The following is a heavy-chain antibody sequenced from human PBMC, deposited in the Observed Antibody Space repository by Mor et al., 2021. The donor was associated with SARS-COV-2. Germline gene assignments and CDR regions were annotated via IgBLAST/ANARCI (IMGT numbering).Heavy chain of an antibody. D-gene: IGHD6-25*01. J-gene: IGHJ2*01. Sequence: RVTISVDTSKNQFSLKLSSVTAADTAVYYCARLQWPAADYWYFDLWGRGTLVTVSS. CDR3: ARLQWPAADYWYFDL. V-gene: IGHV4-39*07.